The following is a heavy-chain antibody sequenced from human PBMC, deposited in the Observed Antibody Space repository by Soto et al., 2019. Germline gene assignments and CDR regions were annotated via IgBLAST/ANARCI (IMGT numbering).Heavy chain of an antibody. CDR3: ASDYFVRSYYYDSSGSTEYFQH. V-gene: IGHV3-74*01. J-gene: IGHJ1*01. D-gene: IGHD3-22*01. Sequence: GGSLRLSCAASGFTFSSYWMHWVRQAQGKGLVWVSRINSDGSSTSYADSVKGRFTISRDNAKNTLYLQMNSLRAEDTAVYYCASDYFVRSYYYDSSGSTEYFQHWGQGTLVTGSS. CDR1: GFTFSSYW. CDR2: INSDGSST.